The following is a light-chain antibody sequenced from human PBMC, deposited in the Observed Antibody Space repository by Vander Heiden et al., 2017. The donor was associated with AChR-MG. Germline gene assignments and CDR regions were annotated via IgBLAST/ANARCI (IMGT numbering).Light chain of an antibody. J-gene: IGKJ1*01. CDR3: HQEGSSPRT. Sequence: IVLTQPPGTLSPSPGETVTLSCRASQINSSNYLAWYQHRPGQAPTLLIYGASIRATGIPARFSGSGSGTDFTLTISRLESEDFAVYYCHQEGSSPRTFGQGTRVEI. V-gene: IGKV3-20*01. CDR2: GAS. CDR1: QINSSNY.